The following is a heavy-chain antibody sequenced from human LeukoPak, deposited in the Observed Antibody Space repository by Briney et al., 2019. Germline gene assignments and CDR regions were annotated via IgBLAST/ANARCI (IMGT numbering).Heavy chain of an antibody. CDR2: IDASGST. CDR1: GASVSSYY. CDR3: ARGLVAGTEFPFDI. V-gene: IGHV4-4*07. D-gene: IGHD6-19*01. Sequence: SETLSLTCTVSGASVSSYYWIWIRQPAGRGLEWIGRIDASGSTNYNPSLKSRVTMSVDSSKNQFSLKVSSVTAADTAVYYCARGLVAGTEFPFDIWGQGTMVTVSS. J-gene: IGHJ3*02.